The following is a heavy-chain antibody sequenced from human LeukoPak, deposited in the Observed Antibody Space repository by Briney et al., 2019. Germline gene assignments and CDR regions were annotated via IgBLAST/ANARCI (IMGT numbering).Heavy chain of an antibody. V-gene: IGHV1-18*04. J-gene: IGHJ6*04. D-gene: IGHD3-10*01. CDR1: GYTFTSYG. CDR2: ISAYNGNT. CDR3: ARAGWFGELFDYYYGMDV. Sequence: ASVKVSCKASGYTFTSYGISWVRQASGQGLEWMGWISAYNGNTNYAQKLQGRVTMTTDTSTSTAYMELRSLRSDDTAVYYCARAGWFGELFDYYYGMDVWGKGTTVTVSS.